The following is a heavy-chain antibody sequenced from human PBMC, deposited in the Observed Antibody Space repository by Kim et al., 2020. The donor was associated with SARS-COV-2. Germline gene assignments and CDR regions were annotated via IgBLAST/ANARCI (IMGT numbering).Heavy chain of an antibody. Sequence: GESLKISCKSYGYKFTDYWIAWVRQMPGKGLEWMGIIYPGDSDTRYSPSFQGQVTISVDKSIDTTYLQWSTLKASDTAMYFCARRISRSWYDPFGYWGQGTLVTVSS. CDR1: GYKFTDYW. V-gene: IGHV5-51*01. CDR2: IYPGDSDT. D-gene: IGHD6-13*01. CDR3: ARRISRSWYDPFGY. J-gene: IGHJ4*02.